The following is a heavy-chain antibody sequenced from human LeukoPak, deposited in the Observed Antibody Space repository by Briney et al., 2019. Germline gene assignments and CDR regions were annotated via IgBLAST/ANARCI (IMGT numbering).Heavy chain of an antibody. J-gene: IGHJ4*02. V-gene: IGHV4-4*07. CDR1: GGSISSYY. D-gene: IGHD3-10*01. Sequence: SETLSLTCTVSGGSISSYYWSWIRQPAGKGLGWIGHIYTSGSTNYNPSLKSRVTISIDTSKNQISLNLTSVTAADTALYYCAGGTTPGVFWGQGTLATVSS. CDR2: IYTSGST. CDR3: AGGTTPGVF.